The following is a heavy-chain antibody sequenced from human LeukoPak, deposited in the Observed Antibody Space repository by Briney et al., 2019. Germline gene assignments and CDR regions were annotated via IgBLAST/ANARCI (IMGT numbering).Heavy chain of an antibody. CDR1: GGSISSYY. V-gene: IGHV4-59*12. D-gene: IGHD1-26*01. J-gene: IGHJ4*02. CDR3: ARSLGELPYFDY. CDR2: IYYSGST. Sequence: SETLSLTCTVSGGSISSYYWSWIRQPPGKGLEWIGYIYYSGSTNYNPSLKSRVTISVDTSKNQFSLKLSSVTAADTAVYYCARSLGELPYFDYWGQGTLVTVSS.